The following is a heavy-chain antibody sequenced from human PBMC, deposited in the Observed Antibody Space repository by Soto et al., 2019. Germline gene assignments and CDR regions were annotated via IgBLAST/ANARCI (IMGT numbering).Heavy chain of an antibody. Sequence: SETLSLTCTVSGGSISSSSYYWGWIRQPPGKGLEWIGSIYYSGSTYYNPSLKSRVTISVDTSKNQFSLKLSSVTAADTAVYYCARLRGYSYGPDGDYYGMDVWGQGTTVTVSS. CDR1: GGSISSSSYY. CDR3: ARLRGYSYGPDGDYYGMDV. D-gene: IGHD5-18*01. J-gene: IGHJ6*02. CDR2: IYYSGST. V-gene: IGHV4-39*01.